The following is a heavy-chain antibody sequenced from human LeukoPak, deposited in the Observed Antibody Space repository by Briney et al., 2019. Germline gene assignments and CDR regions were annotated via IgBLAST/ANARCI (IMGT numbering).Heavy chain of an antibody. CDR1: GYTFISYY. D-gene: IGHD3-22*01. Sequence: ASVKVSCKTSGYTFISYYIHWVRQAPGQGLEWMGIFNPTGASTSYAQKFQGRVTMTRDMSTTTVYMELSSLTSEDTAVYYCARDPPLDSSDFDSWGQGTLVTVSS. CDR3: ARDPPLDSSDFDS. J-gene: IGHJ4*02. CDR2: FNPTGAST. V-gene: IGHV1-46*01.